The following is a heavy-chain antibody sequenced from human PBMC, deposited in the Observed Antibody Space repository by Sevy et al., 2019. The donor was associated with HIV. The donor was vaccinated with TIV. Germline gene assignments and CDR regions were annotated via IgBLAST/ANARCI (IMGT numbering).Heavy chain of an antibody. CDR2: VKGKTDGWRI. CDR3: SKATGSREDFSDN. CDR1: GFTFTYAW. J-gene: IGHJ4*02. V-gene: IGHV3-15*01. Sequence: GGSLRLSCAASGFTFTYAWMSWVRQAPGKGLEWVGRVKGKTDGWRIDYAERGKGRFTITRDDTKNTQYLQMNSLKHDETAVYYCSKATGSREDFSDNWGQGTMVTVSS.